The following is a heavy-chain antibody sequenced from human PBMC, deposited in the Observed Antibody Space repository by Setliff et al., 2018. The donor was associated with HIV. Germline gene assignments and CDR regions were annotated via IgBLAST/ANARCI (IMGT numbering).Heavy chain of an antibody. CDR2: FYTGGST. D-gene: IGHD6-19*01. CDR3: ARARGGSGWYEGGVLDI. Sequence: GGSLRLSCAASGFTVSSNYMTWVRQAPGKGLEWVSVFYTGGSTDYADSVKGRFPISRDNSRNTLNLQMNSLRVEDTAMYYCARARGGSGWYEGGVLDIWGQGTMVTV. V-gene: IGHV3-53*01. J-gene: IGHJ3*02. CDR1: GFTVSSNY.